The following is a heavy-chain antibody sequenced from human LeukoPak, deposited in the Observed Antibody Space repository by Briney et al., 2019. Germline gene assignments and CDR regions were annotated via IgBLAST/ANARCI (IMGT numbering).Heavy chain of an antibody. V-gene: IGHV3-23*01. J-gene: IGHJ5*02. CDR1: GFTFSSYA. D-gene: IGHD2-15*01. CDR2: ISGSGGST. Sequence: GGSLRLSCAASGFTFSSYAMSWVRQAPGTGLEWVSAISGSGGSTYYADSVKGRFTISRDNSKNSLYLQMNSLRAEDTAVYYCAAYFYFFKGYCSGGSCRPANWYDPWGQGTLVTVSS. CDR3: AAYFYFFKGYCSGGSCRPANWYDP.